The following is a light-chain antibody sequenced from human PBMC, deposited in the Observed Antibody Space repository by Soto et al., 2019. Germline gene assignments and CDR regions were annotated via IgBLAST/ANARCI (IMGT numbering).Light chain of an antibody. J-gene: IGKJ3*01. CDR1: QSVSSY. CDR3: QQRSNWPRT. Sequence: IALTQSPGILSLSPGERATLSCRASQSVSSYLAWYQQKPGQAPRLLIYDASNRATGIPARFSGSGSGTDFTLTISSLEPEDFAVYYCQQRSNWPRTFGPGTKVDIK. V-gene: IGKV3-11*01. CDR2: DAS.